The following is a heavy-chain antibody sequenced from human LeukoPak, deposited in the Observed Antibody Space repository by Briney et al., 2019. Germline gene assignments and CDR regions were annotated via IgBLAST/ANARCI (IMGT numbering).Heavy chain of an antibody. Sequence: AGGSLRLSCAASGFTFSVYWMTWVRQAPGKGLEWVADIKEDGTVKFYVDSVTGRFSLSRDNAKNSLYLQMNSLRAEDSAVYYCARNRGWLQFDYWGQGALVTVSS. CDR2: IKEDGTVK. CDR3: ARNRGWLQFDY. D-gene: IGHD5-18*01. V-gene: IGHV3-7*01. J-gene: IGHJ4*02. CDR1: GFTFSVYW.